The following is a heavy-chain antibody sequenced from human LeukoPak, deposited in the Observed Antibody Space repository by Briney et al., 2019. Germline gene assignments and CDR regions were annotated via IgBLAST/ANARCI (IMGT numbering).Heavy chain of an antibody. V-gene: IGHV3-21*01. CDR2: ISSNSHYI. D-gene: IGHD3-22*01. Sequence: PGGSLRLSCAASGFTFSSYTMNWVRQAPGKGLEWVSCISSNSHYIYYADSVKGRFTISRDNAKNSLYLQMNSLRAEDVAVYYCARDGSAHYNDNTGYRGEFDSWGQGAPVTVPS. J-gene: IGHJ4*02. CDR1: GFTFSSYT. CDR3: ARDGSAHYNDNTGYRGEFDS.